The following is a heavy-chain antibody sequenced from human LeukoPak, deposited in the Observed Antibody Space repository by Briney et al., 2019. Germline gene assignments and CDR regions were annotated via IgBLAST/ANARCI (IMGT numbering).Heavy chain of an antibody. CDR3: IPDSEGRSGGDS. CDR2: INGNGGIR. J-gene: IGHJ4*02. CDR1: GFHFSNLW. V-gene: IGHV3-74*03. D-gene: IGHD3-10*01. Sequence: GGSLRLSCAASGFHFSNLWMHWVRQVPGKGLFWVSRINGNGGIRTYADSVRGRFSISRDNSKNVVYLQLNSLRAEDTAIYYCIPDSEGRSGGDSWGQGTLVTVSS.